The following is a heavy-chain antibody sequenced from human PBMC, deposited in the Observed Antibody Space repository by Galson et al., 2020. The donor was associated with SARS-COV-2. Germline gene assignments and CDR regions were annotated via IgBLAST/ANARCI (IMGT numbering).Heavy chain of an antibody. CDR2: IYYSGST. Sequence: ASETLSLTCTVSGGSISSGGYYWSWIRQHPGKGLEWIGYIYYSGSTYYNPSLKSRVTISADASKNQFSLKLSSVTAADTAMYYCARQDKDEEYDYSGSRYFKWFDPWGQGTLVTVSS. CDR3: ARQDKDEEYDYSGSRYFKWFDP. V-gene: IGHV4-31*03. J-gene: IGHJ5*02. D-gene: IGHD3-22*01. CDR1: GGSISSGGYY.